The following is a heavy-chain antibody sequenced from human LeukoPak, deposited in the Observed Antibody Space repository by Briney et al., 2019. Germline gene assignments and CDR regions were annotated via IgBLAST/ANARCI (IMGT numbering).Heavy chain of an antibody. CDR3: ARAGLTYYDFWSGYPYYMDV. Sequence: PGGSLRLSCASSGFTFSSYWMSWVRQAPGKGLKWVANIKQDGSEKYYVDSVKGRFTISRDNAKNSPYLQMNSLRADDTAVYYCARAGLTYYDFWSGYPYYMDVWGKGTTVTVSS. CDR2: IKQDGSEK. V-gene: IGHV3-7*01. J-gene: IGHJ6*03. D-gene: IGHD3-3*01. CDR1: GFTFSSYW.